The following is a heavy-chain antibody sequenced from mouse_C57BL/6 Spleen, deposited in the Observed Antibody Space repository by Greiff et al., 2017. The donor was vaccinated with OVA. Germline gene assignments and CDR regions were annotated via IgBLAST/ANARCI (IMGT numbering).Heavy chain of an antibody. V-gene: IGHV1-85*01. CDR3: ARTGTVVATDY. J-gene: IGHJ2*01. CDR1: GYSFTSYD. Sequence: VKVVESGPELVKPGASVKLSCKASGYSFTSYDINWVKQRPGQGLEWIGWIYPRAGSTTYNEKLKGKATLTVDTSSSTAYMELHSLASEDAEVYFCARTGTVVATDYWGQGTTLTVSS. D-gene: IGHD1-1*01. CDR2: IYPRAGST.